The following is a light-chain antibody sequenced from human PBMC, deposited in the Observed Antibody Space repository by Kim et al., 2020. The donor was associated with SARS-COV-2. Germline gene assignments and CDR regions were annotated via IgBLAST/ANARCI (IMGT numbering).Light chain of an antibody. CDR2: GAS. V-gene: IGKV3-20*01. CDR3: QQYGSSPRT. CDR1: QSVSSGY. J-gene: IGKJ2*01. Sequence: LSPGERATRSCRASQSVSSGYLAWYQQKPGQAPRLLIFGASSRATGIPDRFSGSGSGTDFTLTINRLEPEDFAVYYCQQYGSSPRTFGQGTKLEI.